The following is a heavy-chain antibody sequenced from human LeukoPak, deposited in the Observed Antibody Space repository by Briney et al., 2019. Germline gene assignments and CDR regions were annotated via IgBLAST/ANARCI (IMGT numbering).Heavy chain of an antibody. CDR2: LYSDGNT. Sequence: PGGSLRLSCAASGFTVITNDMTWVRQAPGKGLEWVPVLYSDGNTKYADSVQGRFTISRDNSKNTLYLEMNSLGPEDKAVYYCARGVEPLAANTLAYWGQGTLVTVSS. D-gene: IGHD1-14*01. CDR3: ARGVEPLAANTLAY. V-gene: IGHV3-53*01. CDR1: GFTVITND. J-gene: IGHJ4*02.